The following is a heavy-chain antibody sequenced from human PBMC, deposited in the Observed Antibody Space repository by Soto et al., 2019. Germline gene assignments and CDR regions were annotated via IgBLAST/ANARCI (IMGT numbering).Heavy chain of an antibody. V-gene: IGHV3-23*01. CDR1: GFTFSSYA. J-gene: IGHJ3*02. D-gene: IGHD2-15*01. CDR3: AKYRFRGYCSGGSCLNDAFDI. CDR2: ISGSGGST. Sequence: HPGGSLRLSCAASGFTFSSYAMSWVRQAPGKGLEWVSAISGSGGSTYYADSVKGRFTISRDNSKNTLYLQMNSLRAEDTAVYYCAKYRFRGYCSGGSCLNDAFDIWGQGTMVTVSS.